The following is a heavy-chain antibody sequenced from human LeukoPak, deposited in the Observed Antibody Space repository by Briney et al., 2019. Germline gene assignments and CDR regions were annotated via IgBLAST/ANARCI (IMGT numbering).Heavy chain of an antibody. Sequence: PSETLSLTCTVSGGSISSYYWSWIRQPPGKGLEWIGYIYYSGSTNYNPSLKSRVTISVDTSKNQFSLKLSSVTAADTAVYYCARDSVFGELVGYPRMDVWGKGTTVTVSS. CDR3: ARDSVFGELVGYPRMDV. J-gene: IGHJ6*04. CDR1: GGSISSYY. D-gene: IGHD3-10*02. CDR2: IYYSGST. V-gene: IGHV4-59*01.